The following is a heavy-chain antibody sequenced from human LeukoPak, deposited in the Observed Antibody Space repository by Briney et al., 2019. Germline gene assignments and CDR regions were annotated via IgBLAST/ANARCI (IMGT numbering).Heavy chain of an antibody. J-gene: IGHJ4*02. CDR1: GFTFSSYG. Sequence: GGSLRLSCAASGFTFSSYGMHWVRQAPGKGLEWVAVIWYDGSNKYYADSVKGRFTISRDNSKNTLYLQMNSLRAEDTAVYYCAKDLVRPYYYDSSGYQAFDYWCQGTLVTVSS. CDR2: IWYDGSNK. D-gene: IGHD3-22*01. CDR3: AKDLVRPYYYDSSGYQAFDY. V-gene: IGHV3-33*06.